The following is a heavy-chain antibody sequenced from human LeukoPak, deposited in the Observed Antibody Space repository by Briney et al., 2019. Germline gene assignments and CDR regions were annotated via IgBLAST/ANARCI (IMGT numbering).Heavy chain of an antibody. CDR1: GFTFDDYA. CDR2: ISWNSGSI. Sequence: PGGSLRLSCAASGFTFDDYAMHWVRQAPGKGLEWVSGISWNSGSIGYADSVKGRFTISRDNAKNSLYLQMNSLRAEDTALYYCARYRIAAAGNWFDPWGQGTLVTVSS. D-gene: IGHD6-13*01. J-gene: IGHJ5*02. V-gene: IGHV3-9*01. CDR3: ARYRIAAAGNWFDP.